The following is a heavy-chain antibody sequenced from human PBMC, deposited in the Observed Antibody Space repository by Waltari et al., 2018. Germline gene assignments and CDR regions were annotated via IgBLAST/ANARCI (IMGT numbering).Heavy chain of an antibody. V-gene: IGHV4-34*01. D-gene: IGHD3-10*01. Sequence: QVQLVQSGAEVKKPGSSVKVSCKASGGPFRSYTISWVRQAPGQGIEWIREINHSGSTNYNPSRKSRVTISVDTSKNQFSLKLSSVTAADTAVYYCARALRGSGSYYNDFDYWGQGTLVTVSS. CDR1: GGPFRSYT. CDR3: ARALRGSGSYYNDFDY. J-gene: IGHJ4*02. CDR2: INHSGST.